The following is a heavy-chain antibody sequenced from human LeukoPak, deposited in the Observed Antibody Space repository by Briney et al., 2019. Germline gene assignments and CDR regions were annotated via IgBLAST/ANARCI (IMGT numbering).Heavy chain of an antibody. V-gene: IGHV4-30-4*01. D-gene: IGHD1-26*01. CDR1: GGSVTRGNYY. J-gene: IGHJ4*02. CDR3: ARGGTDYYFDY. Sequence: SETLSLTCTVSGGSVTRGNYYWSWIRQPPGKGLEWIGYIYYSDSTYYNPSLESRVTIAVDTPKNQFSLKLSSVTAADTAVYYCARGGTDYYFDYWGQGTLVTVSS. CDR2: IYYSDST.